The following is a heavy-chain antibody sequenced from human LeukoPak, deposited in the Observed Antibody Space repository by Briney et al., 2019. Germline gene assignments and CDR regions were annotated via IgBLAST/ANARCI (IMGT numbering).Heavy chain of an antibody. CDR3: AKGRYDDSRGYYSLDYFDY. V-gene: IGHV3-30*18. CDR1: GFTFSGYC. D-gene: IGHD3-22*01. J-gene: IGHJ4*02. CDR2: ISYDGSIN. Sequence: GGSLRLSCAASGFTFSGYCMRWVRQAPGKGLEWLAVISYDGSINGDAESVKGRFTLSRDNSKNTLHLHMNSLRAEDTAVYYSAKGRYDDSRGYYSLDYFDYWGQGTLGTVSS.